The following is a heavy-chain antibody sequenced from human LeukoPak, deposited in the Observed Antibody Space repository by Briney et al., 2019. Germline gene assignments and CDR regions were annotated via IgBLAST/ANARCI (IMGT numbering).Heavy chain of an antibody. D-gene: IGHD2-15*01. CDR3: ARYVVVVAAAYYFDY. V-gene: IGHV4-61*02. CDR2: INTSGST. Sequence: SQTLSLTCTVSSGSFSSGSHYWSWVRQPAGKGLEWIGRINTSGSTSYNPSLKSRVTISVDTSKNQFSLRLRYVTAADTAVYYCARYVVVVAAAYYFDYWGQGTLVTVSS. J-gene: IGHJ4*02. CDR1: SGSFSSGSHY.